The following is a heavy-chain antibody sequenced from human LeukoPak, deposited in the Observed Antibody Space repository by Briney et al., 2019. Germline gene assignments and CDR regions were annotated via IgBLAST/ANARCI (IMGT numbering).Heavy chain of an antibody. CDR3: GRGHWGLGY. V-gene: IGHV3-11*04. Sequence: PGGSLRLYCAASGFTFSDSYMTWIRQAPGKGLEWVSFISNTGDSIYYADSVKGRFTTSRDNAKSSLSLQMNSLRTEDTAVYYCGRGHWGLGYWGQGALVTVSS. D-gene: IGHD7-27*01. J-gene: IGHJ4*02. CDR1: GFTFSDSY. CDR2: ISNTGDSI.